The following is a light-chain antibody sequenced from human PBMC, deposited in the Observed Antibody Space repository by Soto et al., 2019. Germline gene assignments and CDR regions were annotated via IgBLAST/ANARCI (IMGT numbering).Light chain of an antibody. CDR3: SSYTSSSAYV. V-gene: IGLV2-14*01. Sequence: QSVLTQPASVSGSPGQSITISCTGTSSDVGGYNYVSWYQQQSGKAPKLMIHEVSNRPSGVSNRFSGSKSGNTASLTISGRQAEDEADYYCSSYTSSSAYVFGIGTKLTVL. J-gene: IGLJ1*01. CDR2: EVS. CDR1: SSDVGGYNY.